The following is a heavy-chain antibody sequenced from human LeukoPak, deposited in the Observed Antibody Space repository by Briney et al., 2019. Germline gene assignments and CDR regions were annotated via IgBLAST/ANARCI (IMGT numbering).Heavy chain of an antibody. CDR2: MRYDESNK. V-gene: IGHV3-30*02. CDR1: GFTFTSYG. D-gene: IGHD6-13*01. J-gene: IGHJ4*02. CDR3: SKASSSSWGLLDY. Sequence: GGSLRLSCAASGFTFTSYGMHWVRQAPGKGLEWVAFMRYDESNKYYADSVQGRFTISRDNSKNTLYLQMNSLRADDTAMYYCSKASSSSWGLLDYWGQGTLVTVSS.